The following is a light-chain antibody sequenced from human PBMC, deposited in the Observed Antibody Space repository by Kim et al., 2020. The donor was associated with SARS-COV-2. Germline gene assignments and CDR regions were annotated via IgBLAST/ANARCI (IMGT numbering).Light chain of an antibody. CDR3: RQYNFWPIT. Sequence: EIVVTQSPATLSVSPGERATLSCRASQSVGSNLAWYQQKIGQVPRLLIHGASTRATGISARFSGSGSVTDFTLTITSLQSEDFAVYYCRQYNFWPITFGAGTKVDIK. CDR1: QSVGSN. CDR2: GAS. J-gene: IGKJ3*01. V-gene: IGKV3-15*01.